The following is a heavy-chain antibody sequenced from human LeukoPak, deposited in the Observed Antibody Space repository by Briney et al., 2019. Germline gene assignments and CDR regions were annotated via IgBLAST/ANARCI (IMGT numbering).Heavy chain of an antibody. V-gene: IGHV4-31*03. CDR2: IYYSGST. CDR1: GGSIGSGGYY. J-gene: IGHJ6*02. CDR3: ARVGYCSSTSCYDDYYYYGMDV. D-gene: IGHD2-2*01. Sequence: SQTLSLTCTVSGGSIGSGGYYWSWIRQHPGKGLEWIGYIYYSGSTYYNPSLKSRVTISVDTSKNQFSLKLSSVTAADTAVYYCARVGYCSSTSCYDDYYYYGMDVWGQGTTVTVSS.